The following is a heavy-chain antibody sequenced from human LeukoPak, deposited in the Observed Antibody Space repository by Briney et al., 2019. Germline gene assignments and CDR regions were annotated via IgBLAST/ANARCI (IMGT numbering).Heavy chain of an antibody. CDR1: GGSISICYYY. V-gene: IGHV4-30-4*08. J-gene: IGHJ2*01. Sequence: SETLSLTCTFSGGSISICYYYCSWIRQPPGKGLEWIGYIYYSGSTYYNPSLKSRVTISVDTSKTQFSLKLRSVTAADTDVYYCARDYGAYWYFDLWGRGTLVTVSS. CDR2: IYYSGST. D-gene: IGHD4-17*01. CDR3: ARDYGAYWYFDL.